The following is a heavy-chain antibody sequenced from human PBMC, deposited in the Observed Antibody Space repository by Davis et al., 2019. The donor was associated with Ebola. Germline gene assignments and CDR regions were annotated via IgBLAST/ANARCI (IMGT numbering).Heavy chain of an antibody. Sequence: PGGSLRLSCAASGFTFSSYGMHWVRQAPGKGLEWVANIKQDGSEKYYVDSVKGRFTISRDNAKNSLYLQMNSLRAEDTAVYYCARGTTLGDSWFGDLIRGWFDPWGQGTLVTVSS. CDR2: IKQDGSEK. CDR3: ARGTTLGDSWFGDLIRGWFDP. J-gene: IGHJ5*02. V-gene: IGHV3-7*03. CDR1: GFTFSSYG. D-gene: IGHD3-10*01.